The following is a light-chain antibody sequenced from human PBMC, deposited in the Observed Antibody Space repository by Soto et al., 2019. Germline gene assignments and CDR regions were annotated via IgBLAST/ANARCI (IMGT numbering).Light chain of an antibody. CDR2: EAS. V-gene: IGKV1-5*03. J-gene: IGKJ2*01. CDR1: QSINSW. Sequence: DIQMTQSPSTLSASVGDRVTITCRASQSINSWLAWYLQKPGKAPNLLIFEASSLESGVPSRFSGSGSGTEFTLTISSRQPDDFATYYCQQYKSYPYTFGQGTKLEIK. CDR3: QQYKSYPYT.